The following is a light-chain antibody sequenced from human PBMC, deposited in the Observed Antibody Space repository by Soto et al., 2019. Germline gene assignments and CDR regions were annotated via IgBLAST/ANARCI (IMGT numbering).Light chain of an antibody. V-gene: IGKV1-5*03. J-gene: IGKJ4*02. CDR3: QQYSTYPLT. CDR1: QSISSW. CDR2: KAS. Sequence: DIPMTQSPSTLSASVGDRVTITCRASQSISSWLAWYQQKPGKAPKLLIYKASNLESGVPSRFSGSGSGAEGTLTIRTLQPHDFATYCCQQYSTYPLTFGGGTKVEIK.